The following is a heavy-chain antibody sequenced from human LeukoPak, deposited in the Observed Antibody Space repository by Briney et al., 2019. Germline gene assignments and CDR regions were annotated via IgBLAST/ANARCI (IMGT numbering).Heavy chain of an antibody. J-gene: IGHJ6*03. CDR1: GFSIRSYE. CDR3: ARVELAPYYYYMDV. D-gene: IGHD1-7*01. CDR2: ISSSGTTI. Sequence: PGGSLRLSCAASGFSIRSYEMNWVRQAPGKGLEWVSYISSSGTTIYYADSVKGRFTISRDNAKNSLYLQMNSLRAEDTAVYYCARVELAPYYYYMDVWGKGTTVTVSS. V-gene: IGHV3-48*03.